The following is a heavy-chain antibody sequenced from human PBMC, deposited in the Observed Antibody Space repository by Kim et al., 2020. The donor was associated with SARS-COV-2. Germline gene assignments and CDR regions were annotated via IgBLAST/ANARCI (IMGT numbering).Heavy chain of an antibody. J-gene: IGHJ4*02. CDR3: AVSVTPRYCEY. Sequence: SETLSLSCAVYGGSFSGYYWSWFRQPPGKGLEWIGEINHSGSTNYNPSLKSRGTISIDKSKNQLSLKLNSVTAAATAVYYCAVSVTPRYCEYLGQGTL. V-gene: IGHV4-34*01. D-gene: IGHD4-17*01. CDR1: GGSFSGYY. CDR2: INHSGST.